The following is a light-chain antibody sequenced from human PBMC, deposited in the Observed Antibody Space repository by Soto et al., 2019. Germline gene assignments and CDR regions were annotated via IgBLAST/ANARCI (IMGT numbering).Light chain of an antibody. CDR2: EVF. J-gene: IGLJ1*01. CDR1: SSDVGGYNY. CDR3: SSYAGSNNFDV. V-gene: IGLV2-8*01. Sequence: QSALTQPPSASGSPGQSGTISCTGTSSDVGGYNYVSWYQQHPGKAPKLMIYEVFKRPSGVPDRFSGSKSGNTASLTVSGLQAEDEADYYCSSYAGSNNFDVFGTGTKLTVL.